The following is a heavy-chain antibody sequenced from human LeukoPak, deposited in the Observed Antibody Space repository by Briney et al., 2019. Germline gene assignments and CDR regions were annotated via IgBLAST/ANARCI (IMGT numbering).Heavy chain of an antibody. J-gene: IGHJ4*02. CDR1: GFTFNSYN. CDR3: AKGPDYDILTPIDY. Sequence: PWGSLRLSCAASGFTFNSYNRNWVGQAPGKGLQWGSGISWNSGRRGYEDSVKGRVTISRDKAKTSLYLQMNSLRAEDMALYYCAKGPDYDILTPIDYWGQGTLVTVSS. D-gene: IGHD3-9*01. CDR2: ISWNSGRR. V-gene: IGHV3-9*03.